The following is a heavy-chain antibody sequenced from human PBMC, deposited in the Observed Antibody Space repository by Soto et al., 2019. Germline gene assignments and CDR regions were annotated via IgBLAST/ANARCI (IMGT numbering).Heavy chain of an antibody. CDR2: IYYSGST. J-gene: IGHJ5*02. V-gene: IGHV4-30-4*01. CDR1: GGSISSGDYY. D-gene: IGHD3-10*01. Sequence: PSETLSLTCTVSGGSISSGDYYWSWIRQPPGKGLEWIGYIYYSGSTYYNPSLKSRVTISVDTSKNQFSLKLSSVTAADTAVYYCARAMSMVRGVIIKGWFDPWGQGTLVTVSS. CDR3: ARAMSMVRGVIIKGWFDP.